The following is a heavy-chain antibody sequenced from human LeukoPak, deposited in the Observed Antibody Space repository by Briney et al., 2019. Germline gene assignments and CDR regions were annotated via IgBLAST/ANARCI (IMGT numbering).Heavy chain of an antibody. D-gene: IGHD3-9*01. Sequence: ASVKVSCKASVGTFSSYAISWVRQAPGQGLEWMGGIIPIFGTANYAQKFQGRVTITADESTSTAYMELSSLRSEDTAVYYCARGLRYFDWLLDYWGQGTLVTVSS. J-gene: IGHJ4*02. CDR2: IIPIFGTA. CDR1: VGTFSSYA. V-gene: IGHV1-69*13. CDR3: ARGLRYFDWLLDY.